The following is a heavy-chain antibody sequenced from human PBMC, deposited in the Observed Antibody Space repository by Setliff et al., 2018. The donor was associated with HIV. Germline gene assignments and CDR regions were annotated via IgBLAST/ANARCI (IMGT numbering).Heavy chain of an antibody. CDR2: INHSEGT. Sequence: SVTLSLTCAVYGGSFDNYFWTWIRQSPERGLEWIGEINHSEGTTYSPYLKSRLTISLDTSKNQISLKLTSVTAADTAVYYCARMVRGLILRGYHYHADVWGKGTTVTVS. J-gene: IGHJ6*03. CDR3: ARMVRGLILRGYHYHADV. CDR1: GGSFDNYF. V-gene: IGHV4-34*01. D-gene: IGHD3-10*01.